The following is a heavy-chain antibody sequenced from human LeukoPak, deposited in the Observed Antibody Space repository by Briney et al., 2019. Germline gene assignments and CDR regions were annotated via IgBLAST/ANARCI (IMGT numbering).Heavy chain of an antibody. J-gene: IGHJ5*02. D-gene: IGHD4-11*01. V-gene: IGHV3-23*01. CDR2: ISGSGGST. CDR3: AKRQGDYSNNNWFDP. Sequence: QPGGSLRLSCAASGLTFSSYAMSWVRQAPGKGLEWVSAISGSGGSTYYADSVKGRITISRDNSKNTLYLQMNSLRAEDTAVYYCAKRQGDYSNNNWFDPWGQGTLVTVSS. CDR1: GLTFSSYA.